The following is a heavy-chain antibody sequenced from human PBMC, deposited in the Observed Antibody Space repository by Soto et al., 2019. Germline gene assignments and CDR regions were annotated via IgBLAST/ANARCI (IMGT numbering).Heavy chain of an antibody. D-gene: IGHD3-10*01. J-gene: IGHJ4*02. CDR2: ISGSGDST. CDR1: GFTFSSYV. V-gene: IGHV3-23*01. CDR3: AKGEVRGIIPSSFEF. Sequence: RLSCAASGFTFSSYVMTWVRQAPGKGLEWVSSISGSGDSTYYAASVKGRFTISRDNSKNTLFLQMDSLRAEDTAVYYCAKGEVRGIIPSSFEFWGRGTLVIGSS.